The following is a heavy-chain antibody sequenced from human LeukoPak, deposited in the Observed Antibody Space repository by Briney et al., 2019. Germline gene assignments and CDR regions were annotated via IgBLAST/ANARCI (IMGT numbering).Heavy chain of an antibody. Sequence: SKTLSLTCTAAGGSISSYYWSWIRQPPGKGLEWIGYIYYSGSTNYNPSLKSRVTISVDTSKNQFSLKLSSVTAADTAVYYCARHGYSSGSQAWFDPWGQGTQVTVSS. V-gene: IGHV4-59*01. CDR1: GGSISSYY. CDR3: ARHGYSSGSQAWFDP. CDR2: IYYSGST. D-gene: IGHD6-19*01. J-gene: IGHJ5*02.